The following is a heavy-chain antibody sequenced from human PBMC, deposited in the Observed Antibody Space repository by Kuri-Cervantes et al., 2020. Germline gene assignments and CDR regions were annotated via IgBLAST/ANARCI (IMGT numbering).Heavy chain of an antibody. V-gene: IGHV3-30*18. CDR3: AKEGAFDI. J-gene: IGHJ3*02. CDR2: ISYDGSNK. CDR1: GFTFSSYG. Sequence: GGSLRLSCAASGFTFSSYGMHWVRQAPGKGLEWVAVISYDGSNKYCADSVKGRFTISRDNSKNTLYLQMNSLRAEDTAVYYCAKEGAFDIWGQGTMVTVSS.